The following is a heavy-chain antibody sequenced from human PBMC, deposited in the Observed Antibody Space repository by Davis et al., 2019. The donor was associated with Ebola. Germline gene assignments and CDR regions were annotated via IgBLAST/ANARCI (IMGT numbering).Heavy chain of an antibody. V-gene: IGHV3-21*01. J-gene: IGHJ2*01. D-gene: IGHD6-19*01. Sequence: GESLKISCAASGFTFSSYSMNWVRQAPGKGLEWVSSISSSSSYIYYADSVKGRFTISRDNSKNTLYLQMNSLRAEDTAVYYCARVSGYSSGHGYFDLWGRGTLVTVSS. CDR1: GFTFSSYS. CDR2: ISSSSSYI. CDR3: ARVSGYSSGHGYFDL.